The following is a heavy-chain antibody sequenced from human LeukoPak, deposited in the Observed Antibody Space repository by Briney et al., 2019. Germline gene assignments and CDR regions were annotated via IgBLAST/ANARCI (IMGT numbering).Heavy chain of an antibody. CDR2: IWYDGSNK. CDR1: GFTFSSYG. D-gene: IGHD1-1*01. CDR3: AREHDHKSPQLDY. V-gene: IGHV3-33*01. Sequence: PGGSLRLSCAASGFTFSSYGMHWVRQAPGKGLEWVAVIWYDGSNKYYADSVKGRFTISRDNSKNTLYLQMNSLRAEDTAVYYCAREHDHKSPQLDYWGQGTLVTVSS. J-gene: IGHJ4*02.